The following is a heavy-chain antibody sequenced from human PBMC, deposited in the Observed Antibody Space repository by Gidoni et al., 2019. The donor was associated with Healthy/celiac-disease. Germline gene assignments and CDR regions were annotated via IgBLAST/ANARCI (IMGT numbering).Heavy chain of an antibody. Sequence: QLQLQESGPGLVKPSETLSLTCTVSGGSISSSSYYWGWIRQPPGKGLELIGSIYYSGRIYNNPSLKSRVTISVDTSKNQFSLKLSSVTAADTAVYYCARLLLGYYMDVWGKGTTVTVSS. CDR3: ARLLLGYYMDV. CDR2: IYYSGRI. D-gene: IGHD3-16*01. CDR1: GGSISSSSYY. J-gene: IGHJ6*03. V-gene: IGHV4-39*01.